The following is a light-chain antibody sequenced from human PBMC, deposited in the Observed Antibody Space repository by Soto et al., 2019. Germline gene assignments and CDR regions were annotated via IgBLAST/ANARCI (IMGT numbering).Light chain of an antibody. CDR1: QGIRTY. CDR3: LQVDVYPWT. CDR2: SAS. J-gene: IGKJ1*01. Sequence: IHLTQSPSSLSSSVGYRFTITCLAIQGIRTYLAWYQQKPGKVPKILIYSASTLQSGVPSRFSGSGSGTDFTLTISSLQPEDFATYYCLQVDVYPWTFGQGTKVDIK. V-gene: IGKV1-9*01.